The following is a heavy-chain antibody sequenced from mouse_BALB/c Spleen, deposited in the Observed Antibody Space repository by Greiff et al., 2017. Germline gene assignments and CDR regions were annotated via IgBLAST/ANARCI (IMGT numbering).Heavy chain of an antibody. CDR2: IRLKSNNYAT. V-gene: IGHV6-6*02. J-gene: IGHJ1*01. D-gene: IGHD2-4*01. CDR1: GFTFSNYW. Sequence: EVQVVESGGGLVQPGGSMKLSCVASGFTFSNYWMNWVRQSPEKGLEWVAEIRLKSNNYATHYAESVKGRFTISRDDSKSSVYLQMNNLRAEDTGIYYCKGITTDVDWYFDVWGAGTTVTVSS. CDR3: KGITTDVDWYFDV.